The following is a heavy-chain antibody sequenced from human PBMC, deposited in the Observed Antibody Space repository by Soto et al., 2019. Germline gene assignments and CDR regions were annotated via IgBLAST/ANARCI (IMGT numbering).Heavy chain of an antibody. CDR3: ARGAEVATGGYAFEI. J-gene: IGHJ3*02. D-gene: IGHD5-12*01. CDR1: GYTFTGYY. V-gene: IGHV1-2*04. Sequence: QVQLVQSGAEVKKPGASVKVSCKASGYTFTGYYMHWVRQAPGQGLEWMGWINPNSGGTNYAQKFQGWVTMTRDTSISTAYMDLSRVTSDDTAVYYCARGAEVATGGYAFEIWGQGTMVTVSS. CDR2: INPNSGGT.